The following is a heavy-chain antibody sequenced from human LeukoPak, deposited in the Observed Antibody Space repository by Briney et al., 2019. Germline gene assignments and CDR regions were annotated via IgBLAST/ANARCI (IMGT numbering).Heavy chain of an antibody. D-gene: IGHD2-15*01. CDR2: IWYDGNNK. J-gene: IGHJ4*02. CDR3: ARQHCSGGDCYFFD. CDR1: GFTFSSYG. Sequence: GGSLRLSCAASGFTFSSYGMHWVRQAPGKGLEWVALIWYDGNNKYYADSVKGRFTISRDNSKNTLYLQLNSLRAEDTAVYCCARQHCSGGDCYFFDWGQGTLVTVSS. V-gene: IGHV3-33*08.